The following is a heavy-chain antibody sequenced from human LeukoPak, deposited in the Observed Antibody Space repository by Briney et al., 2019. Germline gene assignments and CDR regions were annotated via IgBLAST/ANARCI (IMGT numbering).Heavy chain of an antibody. Sequence: GASVKVSCKASGYTFTGYYMHWVRQAPGQGLEWMGWINPNSGDTNYAQKFQGRVTMTRDTSISTAYMELSRLTSDDTAVYYCARALDSSGYHDAFDIWGQGTMVTVSS. D-gene: IGHD3-22*01. J-gene: IGHJ3*02. CDR1: GYTFTGYY. V-gene: IGHV1-2*02. CDR2: INPNSGDT. CDR3: ARALDSSGYHDAFDI.